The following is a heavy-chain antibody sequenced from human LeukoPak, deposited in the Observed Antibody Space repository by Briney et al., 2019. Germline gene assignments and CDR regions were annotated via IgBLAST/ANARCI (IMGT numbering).Heavy chain of an antibody. Sequence: SQTHSLTCAISGDSVSSNSAAWNWIRQSPSRGLEWLGRTYYRSKWYNDYAVSVKSRITINPDTSKNQFSLQLNSVTPEDTAVYYCARSVGYSSSFFYYYYYYMDVWGKGTTVTVSS. D-gene: IGHD6-6*01. J-gene: IGHJ6*03. CDR3: ARSVGYSSSFFYYYYYYMDV. V-gene: IGHV6-1*01. CDR2: TYYRSKWYN. CDR1: GDSVSSNSAA.